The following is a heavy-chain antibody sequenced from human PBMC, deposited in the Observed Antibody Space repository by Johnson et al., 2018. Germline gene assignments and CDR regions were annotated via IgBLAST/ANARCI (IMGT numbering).Heavy chain of an antibody. J-gene: IGHJ3*01. CDR1: GVTFSSYS. D-gene: IGHD6-6*01. CDR2: ISSSSSYI. CDR3: AIYISSSDAFDL. Sequence: VQLVQSGGGLVKPGGFLRLSCAASGVTFSSYSMNWVRQAPGLGLEWVSSISSSSSYIYYADSVKGRFTIARDNAKNSLYLQMNSLRSADTAVDYCAIYISSSDAFDLGVQGTMVTFSS. V-gene: IGHV3-21*01.